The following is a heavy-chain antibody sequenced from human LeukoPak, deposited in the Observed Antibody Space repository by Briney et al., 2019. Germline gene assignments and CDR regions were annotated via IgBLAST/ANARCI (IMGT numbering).Heavy chain of an antibody. CDR3: ARLSLYYYDSSGYQIDY. V-gene: IGHV3-21*01. Sequence: NAGGSLRLSCAASGFTFSSYSMNWVRQAPGKGLEWVSSISSSSSYIYYADSVKGRFTISRDNAKNSLYLQMNSLRAEDTAVYCCARLSLYYYDSSGYQIDYWGQGTLVTVSS. J-gene: IGHJ4*02. CDR1: GFTFSSYS. CDR2: ISSSSSYI. D-gene: IGHD3-22*01.